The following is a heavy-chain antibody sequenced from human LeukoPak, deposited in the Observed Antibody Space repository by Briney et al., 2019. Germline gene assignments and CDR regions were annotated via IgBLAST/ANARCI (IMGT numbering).Heavy chain of an antibody. V-gene: IGHV3-48*04. Sequence: GGSLRLSCAASGFTFSSYSMNWVRQAPGKGLEWVSYISSSSSTIYYADSVKGRFTISRDNAKNSLYLQMNSLRAEDTAVYYCARDTTPSTYYDFWCGYYTPGNYYFDYWGQGTLVTVSS. CDR1: GFTFSSYS. D-gene: IGHD3-3*01. CDR2: ISSSSSTI. J-gene: IGHJ4*02. CDR3: ARDTTPSTYYDFWCGYYTPGNYYFDY.